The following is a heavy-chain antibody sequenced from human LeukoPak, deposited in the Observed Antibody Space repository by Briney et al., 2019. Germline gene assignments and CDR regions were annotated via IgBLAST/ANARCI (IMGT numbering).Heavy chain of an antibody. V-gene: IGHV4-34*01. Sequence: SETLSHTCAVYGGSFSGYYWSWIRQPPGKGLEWIGEINHSGSTNYNPSLKSRVTISVDTSKNQFSLKLSSVTAADTAVYYCARGFGSSDYWGQGTLVTVSS. J-gene: IGHJ4*02. CDR2: INHSGST. D-gene: IGHD3-10*01. CDR3: ARGFGSSDY. CDR1: GGSFSGYY.